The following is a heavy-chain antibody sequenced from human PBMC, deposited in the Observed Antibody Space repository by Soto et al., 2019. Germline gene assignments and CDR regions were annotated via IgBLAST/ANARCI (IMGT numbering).Heavy chain of an antibody. CDR1: GGSFSGYY. J-gene: IGHJ4*02. CDR3: ARFRSRSMVRGVIKGHYFDY. V-gene: IGHV4-34*01. D-gene: IGHD3-10*01. CDR2: INHSGRT. Sequence: QVQLQQWGAGLLKPSETLSLTCAVYGGSFSGYYWSWIRQPPGKGLEWMGEINHSGRTNYNPSLKSGVTRSVDTSTNQFSLKLSSVTAAGTAVYYCARFRSRSMVRGVIKGHYFDYWGQGTLVTVSS.